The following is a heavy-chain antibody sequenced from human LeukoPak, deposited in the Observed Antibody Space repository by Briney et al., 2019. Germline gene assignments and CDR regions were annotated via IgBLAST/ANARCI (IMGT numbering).Heavy chain of an antibody. V-gene: IGHV3-48*01. CDR3: ARWKDDGFDY. J-gene: IGHJ4*02. CDR2: ISSSSSTI. D-gene: IGHD1-1*01. CDR1: RFTFSSYS. Sequence: GGSLRLSCAASRFTFSSYSMNWVRQAPGKGLEWVSYISSSSSTIHYADSVKGRSTISRDNAKNSLYLQMNSLRAEDTAVYYCARWKDDGFDYWGQGTLVTVSS.